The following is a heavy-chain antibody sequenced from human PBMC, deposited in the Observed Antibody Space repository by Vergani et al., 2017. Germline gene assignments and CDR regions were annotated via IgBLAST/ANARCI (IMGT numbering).Heavy chain of an antibody. J-gene: IGHJ5*02. V-gene: IGHV3-23*01. CDR1: GFTFSSYA. CDR2: ISCSGGST. D-gene: IGHD1-26*01. Sequence: EVQLLESGGGLVQPGGSLRLSCAASGFTFSSYAMRWVRQAPGKGLEWVAAISCSGGSTYYADSVKGRFTISRDNSKNTLYLQMNSLRAEDTAVYYCANVGFSGSHHWGQGTLVTVSS. CDR3: ANVGFSGSHH.